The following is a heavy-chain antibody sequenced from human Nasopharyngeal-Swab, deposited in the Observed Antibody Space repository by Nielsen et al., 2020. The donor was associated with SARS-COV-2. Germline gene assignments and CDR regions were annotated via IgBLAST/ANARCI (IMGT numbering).Heavy chain of an antibody. CDR2: ISHNSGT. J-gene: IGHJ5*02. CDR3: AKEGATGWFDP. V-gene: IGHV4-59*11. CDR1: GVSITSQY. Sequence: SETLSPTCTVPGVSITSQYWSWIRQPPGKGLEWIGYISHNSGTSYNPSLKSRVTMFMDTSKNQFSLRLRSVTAADTAVYYCAKEGATGWFDPWGQGTLVTVSS.